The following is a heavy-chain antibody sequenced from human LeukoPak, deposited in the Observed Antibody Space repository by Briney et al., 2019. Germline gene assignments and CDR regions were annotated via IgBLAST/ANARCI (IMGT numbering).Heavy chain of an antibody. V-gene: IGHV3-23*01. CDR3: AKSPEGLAYYYGMDV. Sequence: GGSLRLSCAASGFTFSSYAMNWVRQAPGKGLEWVSTISGSGGSTYYADSVKGRFTVSRDNSKNTLYVQMNSLRAEDTAVYYCAKSPEGLAYYYGMDVWGQGTTVIVSS. CDR2: ISGSGGST. J-gene: IGHJ6*02. CDR1: GFTFSSYA.